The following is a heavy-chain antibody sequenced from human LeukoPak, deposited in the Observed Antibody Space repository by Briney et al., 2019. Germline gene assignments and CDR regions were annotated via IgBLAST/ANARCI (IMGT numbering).Heavy chain of an antibody. V-gene: IGHV4-61*02. Sequence: PSQTLSLTCTVSGGSISSGSYYWSWIRQPAGKGLEWIGRIYTSGSTNYNPSLKSRVTISVDTSKNQFSLKLSSVTAADTALYYCASLGYSSSSYWGQGTLVTVSS. CDR2: IYTSGST. CDR3: ASLGYSSSSY. J-gene: IGHJ4*02. CDR1: GGSISSGSYY. D-gene: IGHD6-13*01.